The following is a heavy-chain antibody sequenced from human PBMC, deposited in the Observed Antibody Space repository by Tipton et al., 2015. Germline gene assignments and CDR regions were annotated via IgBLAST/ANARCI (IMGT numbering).Heavy chain of an antibody. CDR3: ARQIIAARRNLYYYNGMDV. V-gene: IGHV5-51*01. CDR2: IYPDDSDT. D-gene: IGHD6-6*01. J-gene: IGHJ6*02. CDR1: GYRFTKSW. Sequence: VQLVQSGAEVKKPGESLTISCKTSGYRFTKSWIGWVRQMPGKGLEWMGMIYPDDSDTRYSPSFEGQVTISADKAISTAYLQWTSLRASDTAMYYCARQIIAARRNLYYYNGMDVWAQGTTVTVSS.